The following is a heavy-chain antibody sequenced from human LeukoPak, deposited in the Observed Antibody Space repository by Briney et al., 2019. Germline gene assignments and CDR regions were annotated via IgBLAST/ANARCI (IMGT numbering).Heavy chain of an antibody. J-gene: IGHJ4*02. CDR1: GFTVSSNY. CDR3: ARDRRYYYDSSGYYNY. D-gene: IGHD3-22*01. V-gene: IGHV3-53*01. Sequence: PGGSLRLSCAASGFTVSSNYMSWVRQAPGKGLEWVSVIYSGGSTYYADSVKGRFTISRDNSKNTLYLQMNSLRAEDTAVYYCARDRRYYYDSSGYYNYWGQGTLVTVSS. CDR2: IYSGGST.